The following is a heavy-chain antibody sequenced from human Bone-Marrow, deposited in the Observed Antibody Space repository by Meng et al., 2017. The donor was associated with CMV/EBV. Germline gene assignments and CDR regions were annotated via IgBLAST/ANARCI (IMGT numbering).Heavy chain of an antibody. D-gene: IGHD3-10*01. Sequence: LTSDVSGGSFRGYYWSWIRQPPGKGLGWIGEINHSGSTNYNPSLKSRVTISGDTSKNQFSLKLSSVTAADTAVYYCARGGKRPGWFDPWGQGTLVTVSS. CDR3: ARGGKRPGWFDP. V-gene: IGHV4-34*01. CDR2: INHSGST. J-gene: IGHJ5*02. CDR1: GGSFRGYY.